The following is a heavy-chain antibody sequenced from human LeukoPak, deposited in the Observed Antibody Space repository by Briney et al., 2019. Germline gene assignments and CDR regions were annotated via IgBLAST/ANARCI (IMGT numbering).Heavy chain of an antibody. CDR1: GFTFSNYD. CDR3: AKVEKIGVVITTPLDS. V-gene: IGHV3-30*18. Sequence: SGGSLRLSCAASGFTFSNYDMHWVRQAPGKGLEWVAVISYDGTNKYYADSVKGRFTISRDNSKSTLYLQMNSLRADDTAVYYCAKVEKIGVVITTPLDSWGQGTLVTVSS. D-gene: IGHD3-22*01. J-gene: IGHJ4*02. CDR2: ISYDGTNK.